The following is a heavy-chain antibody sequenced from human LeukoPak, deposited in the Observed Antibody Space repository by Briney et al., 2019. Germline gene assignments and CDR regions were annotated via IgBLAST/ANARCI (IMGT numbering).Heavy chain of an antibody. Sequence: SVKVSCKASGGTFSSYAISWVRQAPGQGLEWMGGIIPIFGTANYAQKSQGRVTITADESTSTAYMELSSLRSEDTAVYYCATTRRRNYDFWSGYYGFPYYWGQGTLVTVSS. V-gene: IGHV1-69*13. J-gene: IGHJ4*02. CDR3: ATTRRRNYDFWSGYYGFPYY. D-gene: IGHD3-3*01. CDR1: GGTFSSYA. CDR2: IIPIFGTA.